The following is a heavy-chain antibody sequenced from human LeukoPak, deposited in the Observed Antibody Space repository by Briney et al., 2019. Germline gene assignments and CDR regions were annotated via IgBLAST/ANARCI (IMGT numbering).Heavy chain of an antibody. CDR3: ARHLSGITGYTYGRGIDY. D-gene: IGHD5-18*01. J-gene: IGHJ4*02. CDR1: GFTFDDSG. V-gene: IGHV3-20*04. Sequence: GGSLRLSCAASGFTFDDSGMSWVRQAPGKGLEWVSGINWDGSSTGYADSVKGRFTISRDNAKTSLYLQMNSLRAEDTAVYYCARHLSGITGYTYGRGIDYWGQGTLVTVSS. CDR2: INWDGSST.